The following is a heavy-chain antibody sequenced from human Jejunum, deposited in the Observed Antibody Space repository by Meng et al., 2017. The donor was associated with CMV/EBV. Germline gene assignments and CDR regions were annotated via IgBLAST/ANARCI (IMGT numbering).Heavy chain of an antibody. V-gene: IGHV3-30*04. CDR3: ARGTGSGSWLIDS. CDR2: IPFDGNNE. D-gene: IGHD6-13*01. CDR1: GFTFSSYA. Sequence: ASGFTFSSYAMHWVRQAPGKGLEWVAVIPFDGNNEHYADSVKGRFTISRDNSKITLYLQVNSLRLEDTGVYYCARGTGSGSWLIDSWGQGTLVTVSS. J-gene: IGHJ4*02.